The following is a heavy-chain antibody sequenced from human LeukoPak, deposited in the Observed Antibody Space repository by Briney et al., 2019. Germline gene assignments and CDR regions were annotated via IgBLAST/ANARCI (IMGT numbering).Heavy chain of an antibody. J-gene: IGHJ6*02. D-gene: IGHD4-17*01. CDR1: GGAISSYY. CDR3: ARNLGYGDYYYYYGMDV. CDR2: IYYSGST. Sequence: SETLSLTCTVSGGAISSYYWSWIRQPPGKGLEWIGYIYYSGSTNYNPSLKSRVTISLDMSKNQFSLKLTSVTAADTAVYYCARNLGYGDYYYYYGMDVWGQGTTVTVSS. V-gene: IGHV4-59*08.